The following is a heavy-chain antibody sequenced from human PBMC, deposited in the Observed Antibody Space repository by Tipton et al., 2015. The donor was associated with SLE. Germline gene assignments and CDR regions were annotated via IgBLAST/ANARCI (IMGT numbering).Heavy chain of an antibody. D-gene: IGHD3-3*01. J-gene: IGHJ4*02. V-gene: IGHV3-21*03. Sequence: GSLRLSCAASGFTFSSYSMNWVRQAPGKGLEWVSSISSSSSYIYYADSVKGRFTISRDNAKNSLYLQMNSLRAEDTAVYYCARDRPYYDFWSGYPFDYWGQGTLVTVSS. CDR2: ISSSSSYI. CDR3: ARDRPYYDFWSGYPFDY. CDR1: GFTFSSYS.